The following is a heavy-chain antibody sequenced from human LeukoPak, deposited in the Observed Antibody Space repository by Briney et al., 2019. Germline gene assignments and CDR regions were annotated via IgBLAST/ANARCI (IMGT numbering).Heavy chain of an antibody. D-gene: IGHD3-10*01. Sequence: GGSLRLSCAASGFTFSSYAMSWVRQAPGKGLEWVSAISGSGGSTYYADSVKGRFTISRDNSKNTLYLQMNSLRAEDTAVYYCAKDPVVNYYGSGQGHWGQGTLVTVSS. CDR2: ISGSGGST. J-gene: IGHJ4*02. CDR3: AKDPVVNYYGSGQGH. V-gene: IGHV3-23*01. CDR1: GFTFSSYA.